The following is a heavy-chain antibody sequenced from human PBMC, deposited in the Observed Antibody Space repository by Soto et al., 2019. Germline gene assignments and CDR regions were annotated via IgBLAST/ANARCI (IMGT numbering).Heavy chain of an antibody. J-gene: IGHJ6*02. Sequence: GGSLKLSCVASGFTFDTYGIHWVRQAPGKGLQWVALISYEGSNTYYADSVRGRFTISRDNSKNTLYLQMNTLRPEDTGLYYCARVTPGNNLYYFSGLDFWGQGTSVTVSS. CDR2: ISYEGSNT. V-gene: IGHV3-30-3*01. D-gene: IGHD1-1*01. CDR3: ARVTPGNNLYYFSGLDF. CDR1: GFTFDTYG.